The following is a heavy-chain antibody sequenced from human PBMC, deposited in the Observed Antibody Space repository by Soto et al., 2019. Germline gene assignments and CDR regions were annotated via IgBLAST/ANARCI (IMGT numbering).Heavy chain of an antibody. CDR1: GYTFTGYY. J-gene: IGHJ6*02. D-gene: IGHD3-22*01. CDR3: ARAMGYYYDSSGYSGPHV. V-gene: IGHV1-2*04. Sequence: GASVKVSCKASGYTFTGYYMHWVRQAPGQGLEWMGWINPNSGGTNYAQKFQGWVTMTRDTSISTAYMELSRLRSDDTAVYYCARAMGYYYDSSGYSGPHVWGQGTTVTVSS. CDR2: INPNSGGT.